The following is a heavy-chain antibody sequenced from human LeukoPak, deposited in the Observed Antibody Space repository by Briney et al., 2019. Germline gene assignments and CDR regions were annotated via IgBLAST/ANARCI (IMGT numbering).Heavy chain of an antibody. J-gene: IGHJ4*02. Sequence: PSETLSLTCTVSGGSISSYYWNWIRQPAGKGLEWIGRIYTSGNTNYNPSLKSRVTMSADTSKNQFSLKLSSVTAADTAMYYCAGSRYCSGNCCYDYFCFDYWGQGTLVTVSS. CDR3: AGSRYCSGNCCYDYFCFDY. CDR2: IYTSGNT. CDR1: GGSISSYY. D-gene: IGHD2-2*01. V-gene: IGHV4-4*07.